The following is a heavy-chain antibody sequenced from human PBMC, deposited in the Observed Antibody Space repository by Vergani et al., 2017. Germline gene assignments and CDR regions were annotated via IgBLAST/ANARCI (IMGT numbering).Heavy chain of an antibody. Sequence: EVQLVESGGGLVKPGGSLRLSCAASGFTFSSYSMNWVRQAPGKGLEWVSAISSSSSYIYYADSMKGRFTISRDNAKNSLYLQMNSLRPEDTAVYYCARDRTTVNFDYWGQGTLVTVSS. V-gene: IGHV3-21*01. CDR1: GFTFSSYS. J-gene: IGHJ4*02. CDR3: ARDRTTVNFDY. D-gene: IGHD4-17*01. CDR2: ISSSSSYI.